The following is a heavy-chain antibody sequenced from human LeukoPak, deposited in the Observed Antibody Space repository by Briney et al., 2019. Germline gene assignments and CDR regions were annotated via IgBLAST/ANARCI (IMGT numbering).Heavy chain of an antibody. J-gene: IGHJ4*02. V-gene: IGHV1-46*01. CDR2: INPSGGST. CDR3: ARGYCSGGSCYSFDY. Sequence: ASVKVSCKASGYTFTSYYMHWVRQAPGQGLEWMGIINPSGGSTSYARKFQGRVTMTRDMSTSTVYMELSSLRSEDTAVYYCARGYCSGGSCYSFDYWGQGTLVTVSS. D-gene: IGHD2-15*01. CDR1: GYTFTSYY.